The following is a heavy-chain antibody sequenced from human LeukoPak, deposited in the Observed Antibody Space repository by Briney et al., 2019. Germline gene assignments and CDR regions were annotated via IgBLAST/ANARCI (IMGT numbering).Heavy chain of an antibody. Sequence: PGGSLRLSCAASGFTFSSYGMHWVRQAPGKGLEWVAFIRYDGSNKYYADSVKGRFTISRDNSKNTLYLQMNSLRAEDTAVYYCATHIVVVPASSSPHTGFVYWGQGTLVTVSS. CDR2: IRYDGSNK. CDR1: GFTFSSYG. V-gene: IGHV3-30*02. J-gene: IGHJ4*02. CDR3: ATHIVVVPASSSPHTGFVY. D-gene: IGHD2-2*01.